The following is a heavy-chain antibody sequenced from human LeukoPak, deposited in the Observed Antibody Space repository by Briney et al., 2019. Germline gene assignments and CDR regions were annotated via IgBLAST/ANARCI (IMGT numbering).Heavy chain of an antibody. CDR3: ARHTGTPPYSVS. D-gene: IGHD4-17*01. CDR1: GGSISSSSFY. CDR2: IYYSGST. J-gene: IGHJ5*02. V-gene: IGHV4-39*01. Sequence: PSETLSLTCTVSGGSISSSSFYCSWIRQPPGKGPEWLGTIYYSGSTYYNPSLKSRVTLSVDTSKNQFALKLSSVTAEDTALYYCARHTGTPPYSVSWGQGTLVTVSS.